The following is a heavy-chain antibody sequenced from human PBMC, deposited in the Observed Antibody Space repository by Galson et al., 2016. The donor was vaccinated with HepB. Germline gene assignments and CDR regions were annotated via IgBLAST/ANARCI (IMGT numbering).Heavy chain of an antibody. J-gene: IGHJ4*02. CDR3: ARGDYGDYLGPGSKYFFDY. CDR1: GYTFTSNG. Sequence: SVKVSCKASGYTFTSNGISWVRQAPGQGLEWMGYISPYNGDTRYSQKFQDRVSLTTDKSTSTVYMELRSLTSDDTAVFYCARGDYGDYLGPGSKYFFDYWGRETLVMVSS. CDR2: ISPYNGDT. V-gene: IGHV1-18*04. D-gene: IGHD4-17*01.